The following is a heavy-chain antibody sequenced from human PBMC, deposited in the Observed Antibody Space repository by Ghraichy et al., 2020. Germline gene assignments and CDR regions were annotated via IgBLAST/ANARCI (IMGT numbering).Heavy chain of an antibody. CDR3: ASDGVTPLRIHDY. Sequence: GGSLRLSCAASGFIFSSYWMSWVRQAPGKGLEWVAGIKRDGSAKYYVDSVKGRFTISRDNAKNSLYLQMNSLRAEDTAVYYCASDGVTPLRIHDYWGQGTLVTVSS. V-gene: IGHV3-7*01. D-gene: IGHD2-21*02. CDR2: IKRDGSAK. J-gene: IGHJ4*02. CDR1: GFIFSSYW.